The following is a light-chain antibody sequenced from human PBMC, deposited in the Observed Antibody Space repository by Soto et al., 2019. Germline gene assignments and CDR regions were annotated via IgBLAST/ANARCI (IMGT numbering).Light chain of an antibody. CDR1: QNINNN. CDR2: GTS. J-gene: IGKJ1*01. V-gene: IGKV3-15*01. Sequence: DIVMTQSPATLSVSPGERATLSCRASQNINNNLAWIQQKPGHAPRLLIYGTSTRATYIPARFNVRGSGTEFTLTISSLQCEDLAVYSCQQYQHGPRTFCQGNKVEIK. CDR3: QQYQHGPRT.